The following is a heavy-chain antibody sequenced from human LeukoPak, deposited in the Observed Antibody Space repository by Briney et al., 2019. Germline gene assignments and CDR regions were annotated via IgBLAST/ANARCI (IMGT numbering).Heavy chain of an antibody. J-gene: IGHJ4*02. CDR1: GLSFNKDV. Sequence: GGSLRLSCVVSGLSFNKDVMSWFRQAPGKGLEWVSSVSPGGVSPNHADPVKGRFTISRDNSKNTLYLQMNSLRAEDTAVYYCALAGEPYYFDYWGQGTLVTVSS. V-gene: IGHV3-23*01. D-gene: IGHD3-16*01. CDR2: VSPGGVSP. CDR3: ALAGEPYYFDY.